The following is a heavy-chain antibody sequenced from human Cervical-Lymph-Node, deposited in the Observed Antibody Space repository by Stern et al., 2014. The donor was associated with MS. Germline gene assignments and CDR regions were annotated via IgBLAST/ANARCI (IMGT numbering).Heavy chain of an antibody. Sequence: ESGPTLVKPTQTLTLTCTVSGFSLGSRGVGVGWIRQPPGKALEWLALIYWDADERYSPSLKSRLTITKDTSKNQVVLTMTNMDPVDTATYFCAHSTVTTDFDYWGQGILVTVSS. CDR3: AHSTVTTDFDY. CDR1: GFSLGSRGVG. CDR2: IYWDADE. J-gene: IGHJ4*02. D-gene: IGHD4-11*01. V-gene: IGHV2-5*02.